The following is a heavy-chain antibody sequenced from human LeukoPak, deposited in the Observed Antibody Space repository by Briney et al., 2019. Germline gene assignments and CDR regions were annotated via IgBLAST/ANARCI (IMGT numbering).Heavy chain of an antibody. J-gene: IGHJ5*02. V-gene: IGHV3-74*01. CDR3: AQSSPVLMWS. Sequence: GGSLRLSCAASGFTSSSYWMHWVRQAPGKGLVWVSRINSDGSTTNYADSVKGRFTISRDNAKNTLYLQMNSLRVGDTAVYYCAQSSPVLMWSWGQGTLVTVSS. CDR1: GFTSSSYW. CDR2: INSDGSTT. D-gene: IGHD3-10*01.